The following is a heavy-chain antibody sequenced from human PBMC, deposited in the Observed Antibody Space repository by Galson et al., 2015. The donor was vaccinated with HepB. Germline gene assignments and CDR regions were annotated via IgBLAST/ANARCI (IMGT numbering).Heavy chain of an antibody. CDR1: GYTFTSNG. D-gene: IGHD4/OR15-4a*01. CDR3: ARDRDYRFDY. J-gene: IGHJ4*02. Sequence: SVKVSCKASGYTFTSNGISWVRQTPRQGLEWLGWISAYGGNTKYAQKYQGRITLTRDTSTSTAYVELRSLRSDDTAVYYCARDRDYRFDYWGQGTLATVSS. V-gene: IGHV1-18*04. CDR2: ISAYGGNT.